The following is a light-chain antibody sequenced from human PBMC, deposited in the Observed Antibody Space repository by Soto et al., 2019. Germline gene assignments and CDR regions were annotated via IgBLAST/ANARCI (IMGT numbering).Light chain of an antibody. J-gene: IGKJ1*01. CDR3: QYYNNYCWT. Sequence: DIQLTQSPSTLSASVGDRVTITCRASQSISSWLAWYQQKPGKAPKFLIYKTSNLESGVPSRFSGSGTGKKFTPTLSHLQPDDFATYYCQYYNNYCWTFGQGTKVEIK. CDR1: QSISSW. V-gene: IGKV1-5*03. CDR2: KTS.